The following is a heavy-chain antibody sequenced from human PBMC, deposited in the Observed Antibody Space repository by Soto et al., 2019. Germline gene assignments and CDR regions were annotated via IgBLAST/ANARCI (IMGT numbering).Heavy chain of an antibody. CDR3: NQFSYCDTRGHDSIIDY. V-gene: IGHV3-73*01. D-gene: IGHD3-22*01. J-gene: IGHJ4*02. CDR2: ISSKANSYST. CDR1: GFTFSGSA. Sequence: GGSLRLSGAASGFTFSGSAMHWVRQAPGKGLEWVGGISSKANSYSTAYSAPGQGTFTNTRYYSKKTAYLQMNSLKTEDTSVYSCNQFSYCDTRGHDSIIDYWGQGTPVTVSS.